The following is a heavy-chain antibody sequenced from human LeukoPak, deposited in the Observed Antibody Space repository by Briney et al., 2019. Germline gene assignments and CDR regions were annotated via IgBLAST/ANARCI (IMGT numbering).Heavy chain of an antibody. D-gene: IGHD3-10*02. CDR3: AELGITMIGGV. V-gene: IGHV3-48*04. Sequence: GGSLRLSCTASGFTFSSYGMNWVRQAPGKGLEWVSYIRSTSNAIYYADSVKGRFTISRDNAKNTLYLQMDSLRADDTAVYYCAELGITMIGGVWGKGTTVTISS. CDR2: IRSTSNAI. J-gene: IGHJ6*04. CDR1: GFTFSSYG.